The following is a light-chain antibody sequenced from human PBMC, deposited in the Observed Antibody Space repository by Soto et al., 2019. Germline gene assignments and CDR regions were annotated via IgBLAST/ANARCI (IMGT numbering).Light chain of an antibody. CDR1: SSDVGGYDY. J-gene: IGLJ2*01. Sequence: QSVLTQPRSVSGSPGQSVTISCTGTSSDVGGYDYVSWYQHHPGNAPKLMIYDVSKRPSGVPDRFSGSKSGNTASLTISGLQAEDEADYYCCSYAGSANVFGGGTKLTVL. CDR3: CSYAGSANV. V-gene: IGLV2-11*01. CDR2: DVS.